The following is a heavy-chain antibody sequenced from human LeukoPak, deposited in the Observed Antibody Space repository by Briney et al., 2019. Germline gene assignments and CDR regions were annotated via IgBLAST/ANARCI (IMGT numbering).Heavy chain of an antibody. CDR2: MSDSGTNT. V-gene: IGHV3-23*01. D-gene: IGHD3-10*01. Sequence: GGTLRLSCAASGFTFSTYGMTWVRQAPGKGLEWVSGMSDSGTNTYYADSVKGRFTISRDNSKNTLYLQMNSLRAEDTAVYYCAKGGAVSSKSITMVRGTRRYYYYMDVWGKGTTVTISS. CDR3: AKGGAVSSKSITMVRGTRRYYYYMDV. CDR1: GFTFSTYG. J-gene: IGHJ6*03.